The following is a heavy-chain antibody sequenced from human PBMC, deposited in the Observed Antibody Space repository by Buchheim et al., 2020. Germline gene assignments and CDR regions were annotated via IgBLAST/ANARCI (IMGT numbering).Heavy chain of an antibody. CDR2: ITSNSRAI. CDR1: GFIFDHYA. CDR3: GKDKAGDLDS. Sequence: VQLVESGGGVVQPGRSLRLSCAGSGFIFDHYAFHWVRQAPGKGLEWVSGITSNSRAIGYADSVKGRFTISRDDAKKPLYPQMNSLRPEDTALYYCGKDKAGDLDSWGQGTL. J-gene: IGHJ4*02. V-gene: IGHV3-9*01. D-gene: IGHD7-27*01.